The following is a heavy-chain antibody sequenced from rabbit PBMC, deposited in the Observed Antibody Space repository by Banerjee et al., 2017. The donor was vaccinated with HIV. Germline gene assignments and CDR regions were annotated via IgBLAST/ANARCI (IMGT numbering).Heavy chain of an antibody. Sequence: QEQLVESGGGLVKPEASLTLTCKASGFSFSSSYWICWVRQAPGKGPEWIGCICTGSGSTYSARRPKARRTTTKTASATVTLQMTTLTAADTATYFCARNVVGSAIGYIFLWGQGSLVTV. CDR2: ICTGSGST. J-gene: IGHJ4*01. CDR3: ARNVVGSAIGYIFL. V-gene: IGHV1S45*01. CDR1: GFSFSSSYW. D-gene: IGHD7-1*01.